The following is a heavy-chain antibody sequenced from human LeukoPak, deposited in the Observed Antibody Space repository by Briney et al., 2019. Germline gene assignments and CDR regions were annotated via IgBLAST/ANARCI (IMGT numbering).Heavy chain of an antibody. D-gene: IGHD3-10*01. CDR3: ARPIAPRGSTAFDI. CDR1: GFTFTSFV. V-gene: IGHV3-23*01. Sequence: PGGSLRLSCTPSGFTFTSFVMTWFRQAPGKGLEWVSTISLSGDYTYYADSVKGRFTISRDNSKNTLYLQLNSLRAEDTAVYYCARPIAPRGSTAFDIWGQGTMVTVSS. J-gene: IGHJ3*02. CDR2: ISLSGDYT.